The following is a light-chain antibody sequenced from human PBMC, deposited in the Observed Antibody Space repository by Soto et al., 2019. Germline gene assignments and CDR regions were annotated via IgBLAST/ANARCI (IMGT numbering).Light chain of an antibody. Sequence: DVVMTQSPLSLPVTLGQPASISCRSSQSLVYSDGNTYLNWYQQKAGKAPKVLIYDVSSLESGVPSRFSGSGSGTEFTLTISSLQPDDSATYYCQQYNSYSWTFGQGTKVDIK. CDR3: QQYNSYSWT. J-gene: IGKJ1*01. CDR1: QSLVYSDGNTY. V-gene: IGKV2D-30*01. CDR2: DVS.